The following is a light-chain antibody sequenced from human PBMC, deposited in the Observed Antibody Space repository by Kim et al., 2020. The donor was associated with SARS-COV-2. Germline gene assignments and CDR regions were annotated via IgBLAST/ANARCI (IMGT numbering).Light chain of an antibody. V-gene: IGKV3-20*01. CDR3: QQYGTSPRT. J-gene: IGKJ1*01. Sequence: SPGERGTLSCRASKSVTNNYLAWYQQRPGRAPRLLGYQASTRATDIPDRFSGSGSGTDFTLTISRLEPEDFAVYYCQQYGTSPRTFGQGTKVDIK. CDR2: QAS. CDR1: KSVTNNY.